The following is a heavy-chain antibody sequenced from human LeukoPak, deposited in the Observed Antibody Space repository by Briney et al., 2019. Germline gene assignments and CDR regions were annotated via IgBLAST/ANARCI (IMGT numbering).Heavy chain of an antibody. J-gene: IGHJ3*02. CDR2: IYPGDSDT. CDR3: ARNLPTTAAAFDI. Sequence: GESLQISWKASGYDFTSYWIGGGRRLPGKGREWMGIIYPGDSDTRYSPSFQGHVTISVDKSINTAYVQWSSLTASDTAMYYCARNLPTTAAAFDIWGQGTMVTVSS. CDR1: GYDFTSYW. V-gene: IGHV5-51*01. D-gene: IGHD1-1*01.